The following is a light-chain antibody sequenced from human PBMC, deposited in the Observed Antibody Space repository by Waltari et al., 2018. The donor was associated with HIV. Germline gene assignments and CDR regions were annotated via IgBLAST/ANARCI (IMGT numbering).Light chain of an antibody. CDR3: NSYTTSSTLHVV. CDR2: DVS. V-gene: IGLV2-14*03. Sequence: QSALTQPASVSGSPGQSITISCTGTSRDVGGYNFVSLYQHHPGKAPKLMIYDVSNRPSGVSNRFSGSKSGNTASLTISGLQAEDEADYYCNSYTTSSTLHVVFGGGTKLTVL. J-gene: IGLJ2*01. CDR1: SRDVGGYNF.